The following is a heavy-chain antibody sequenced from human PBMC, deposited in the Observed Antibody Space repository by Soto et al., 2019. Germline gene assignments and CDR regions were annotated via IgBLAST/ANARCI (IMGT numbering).Heavy chain of an antibody. V-gene: IGHV3-23*01. J-gene: IGHJ6*02. CDR3: AKGRSYYYYYGVDV. CDR2: IIDSGGST. Sequence: PGGSLRLSCAASGFTFSSYAMSWVRQAPGKGLEWVSAIIDSGGSTYYADSVKGRFTISRDNSKSTLYLQMNSLRAEDTALYYCAKGRSYYYYYGVDVWGQGTTVTVS. CDR1: GFTFSSYA.